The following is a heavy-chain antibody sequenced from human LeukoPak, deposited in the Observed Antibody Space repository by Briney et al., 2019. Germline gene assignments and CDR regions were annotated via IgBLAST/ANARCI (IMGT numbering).Heavy chain of an antibody. CDR2: IYTSGST. CDR1: GGSISSGSYY. J-gene: IGHJ5*02. V-gene: IGHV4-61*02. D-gene: IGHD1-14*01. CDR3: ARAQGRNHNWFDP. Sequence: SETLSLTCTVSGGSISSGSYYWSWIRQPAGKGLEWIGRIYTSGSTNYNPSLKSRVTISVDTSKNQFSLKLSSVTAADTAVYYCARAQGRNHNWFDPWGQGTLVTVSS.